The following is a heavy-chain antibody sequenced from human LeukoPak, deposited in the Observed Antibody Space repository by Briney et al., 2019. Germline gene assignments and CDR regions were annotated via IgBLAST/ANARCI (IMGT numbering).Heavy chain of an antibody. V-gene: IGHV3-74*01. J-gene: IGHJ4*02. CDR1: GFTFSSYW. D-gene: IGHD2-2*01. CDR2: INSDGSST. CDR3: AREKDSSSTHDN. Sequence: PGGSLRLSCAASGFTFSSYWMHWVRQAPGKGLVWVSRINSDGSSTSYADSVKGRFTISRDNAKNTLYLQMNSLRAEDTAVYYCAREKDSSSTHDNWGQGTLVTVSS.